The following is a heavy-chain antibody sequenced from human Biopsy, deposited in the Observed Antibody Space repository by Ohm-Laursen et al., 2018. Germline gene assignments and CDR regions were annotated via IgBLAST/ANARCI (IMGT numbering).Heavy chain of an antibody. CDR1: SASINLYY. Sequence: SQTLSLTCTVSSASINLYYWGWIRQSPGKGLEWIGYINYSGHTNYNPYLKSRLTMSVDTSKNQFSLKLTSVTAADTAVYYCARDRIAYCTATSCYNFGLDVWGQGTTVTVSS. CDR2: INYSGHT. CDR3: ARDRIAYCTATSCYNFGLDV. D-gene: IGHD2-8*02. V-gene: IGHV4-59*01. J-gene: IGHJ6*02.